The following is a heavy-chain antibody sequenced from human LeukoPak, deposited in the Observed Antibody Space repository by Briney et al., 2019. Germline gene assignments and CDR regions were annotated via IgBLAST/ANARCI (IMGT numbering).Heavy chain of an antibody. V-gene: IGHV3-30-3*01. CDR3: ANYYDSGPQGDY. Sequence: QAGGSLRLSCAASGFTFSSYAMHWVRQAPGKGLEWVAVISYDGSNKYYADSVKGRFTISRDNSKNTLYLQMNSLRAEDTAVYYCANYYDSGPQGDYWGQGTLVTVSS. J-gene: IGHJ4*02. CDR1: GFTFSSYA. CDR2: ISYDGSNK. D-gene: IGHD3-3*01.